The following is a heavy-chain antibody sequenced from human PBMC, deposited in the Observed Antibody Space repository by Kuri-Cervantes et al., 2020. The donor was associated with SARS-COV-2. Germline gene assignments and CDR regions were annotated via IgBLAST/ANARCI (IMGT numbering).Heavy chain of an antibody. CDR3: AKDRVRRGYSGYVILDY. CDR1: GFTFSSYG. D-gene: IGHD5-12*01. CDR2: ISFGGTNK. Sequence: GESLKISCAASGFTFSSYGMHWVRQAPGKGLEWVTVISFGGTNKYYADSVKGRFTISRDNSKNTLYLQMNSLRAEDTAVYYCAKDRVRRGYSGYVILDYWSQGTLVTVSS. V-gene: IGHV3-30*18. J-gene: IGHJ4*02.